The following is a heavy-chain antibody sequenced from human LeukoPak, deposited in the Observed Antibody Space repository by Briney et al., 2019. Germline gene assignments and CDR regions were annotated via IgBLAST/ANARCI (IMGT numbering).Heavy chain of an antibody. CDR1: GGSISSGSYY. J-gene: IGHJ4*02. V-gene: IGHV4-61*02. CDR2: IYTSGST. CDR3: AREPRERGFDY. D-gene: IGHD1-26*01. Sequence: SETLSLTCTVSGGSISSGSYYWSWIRQPAGKGLEWIGRIYTSGSTNYNPSLKSRVTISVDTSKNQFSLKLSSVTAADTAVYYCAREPRERGFDYWGQGTLVTVSS.